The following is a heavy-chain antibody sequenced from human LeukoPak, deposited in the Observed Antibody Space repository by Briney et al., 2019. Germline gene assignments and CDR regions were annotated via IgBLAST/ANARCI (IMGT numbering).Heavy chain of an antibody. V-gene: IGHV3-23*01. CDR1: GFTFSTNA. J-gene: IGHJ4*02. Sequence: GGSLRLSCLTSGFTFSTNATSWVRQAPGKGLEWISGISGSGASTYYADSVTGRFTISRDNSRNTLYLQMNSLRGDDTAVYYCAKDVGKWESLHFFDYWGQGTLVTVSS. CDR3: AKDVGKWESLHFFDY. D-gene: IGHD1-26*01. CDR2: ISGSGAST.